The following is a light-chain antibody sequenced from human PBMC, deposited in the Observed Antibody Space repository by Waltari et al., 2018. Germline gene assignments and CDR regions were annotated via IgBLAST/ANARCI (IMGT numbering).Light chain of an antibody. CDR1: ENIRKNY. J-gene: IGKJ1*01. CDR2: DAT. Sequence: DIVLTQSPGTLSLSPGERASLSCRSSENIRKNYLAWYQQKPGQSPRLLIYDATRRATGSPDRFSGSGSGTDFTLTISRLEPEDFAVYYCHQYGSSWMFGQGTKVEIK. V-gene: IGKV3-20*01. CDR3: HQYGSSWM.